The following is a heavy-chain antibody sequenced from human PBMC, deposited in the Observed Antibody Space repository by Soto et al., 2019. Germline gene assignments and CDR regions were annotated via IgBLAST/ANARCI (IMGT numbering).Heavy chain of an antibody. CDR1: GGSISSSSYY. Sequence: SETLSLTCTVSGGSISSSSYYWGWIRQPPGKRLEWIGSIYYRGNTYYNPSLKSRVTISVDTSKNQFSLKLSSVTAADTAVYYCASEGGGYCSGGSCRVDYWGQGTLVTVSS. CDR3: ASEGGGYCSGGSCRVDY. D-gene: IGHD2-15*01. V-gene: IGHV4-39*01. CDR2: IYYRGNT. J-gene: IGHJ4*02.